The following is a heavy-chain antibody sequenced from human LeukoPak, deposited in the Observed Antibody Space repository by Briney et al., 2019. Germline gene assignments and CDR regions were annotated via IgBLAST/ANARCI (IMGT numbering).Heavy chain of an antibody. V-gene: IGHV3-30*18. CDR2: ISYDGSNK. CDR1: GFTFSSYW. D-gene: IGHD3-10*01. J-gene: IGHJ4*02. CDR3: AKEDYGSGSLGLDY. Sequence: GGSLRLSCAVSGFTFSSYWMHWVRQAPGKGLEWVAVISYDGSNKYYADSVKGRFTISRDNSKNTLYLQMNSLRAEDTAVYYCAKEDYGSGSLGLDYWDQGTLVTVSS.